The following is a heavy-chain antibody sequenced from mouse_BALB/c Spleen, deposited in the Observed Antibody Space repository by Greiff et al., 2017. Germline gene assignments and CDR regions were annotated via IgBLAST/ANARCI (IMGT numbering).Heavy chain of an antibody. D-gene: IGHD1-1*01. J-gene: IGHJ4*01. Sequence: VQLQESGAELVRPGVSVKISCKGSGYTFTDYAMHWVKQSHAKSLEWIGVISTYYGDASYNQKFKGKATMTVDKSSSTAYMELARLTSEDSAIYYCARGTTVVPYAMDYWGQGTSVTVSS. CDR1: GYTFTDYA. CDR2: ISTYYGDA. V-gene: IGHV1S137*01. CDR3: ARGTTVVPYAMDY.